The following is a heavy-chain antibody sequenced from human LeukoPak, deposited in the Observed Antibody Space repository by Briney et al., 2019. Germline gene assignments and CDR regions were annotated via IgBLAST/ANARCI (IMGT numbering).Heavy chain of an antibody. CDR2: INHSGST. J-gene: IGHJ4*02. D-gene: IGHD3-22*01. Sequence: SETLSLTCAVYGGSFSGYYWSWIRQPPGKGLEWIGEINHSGSTNYNPSLKSRVTISVDTSKNQFSLKLSSVTAADTAVYYCARWGGFSAYDSSGYYFDYWGQGTLVTVSS. CDR3: ARWGGFSAYDSSGYYFDY. CDR1: GGSFSGYY. V-gene: IGHV4-34*01.